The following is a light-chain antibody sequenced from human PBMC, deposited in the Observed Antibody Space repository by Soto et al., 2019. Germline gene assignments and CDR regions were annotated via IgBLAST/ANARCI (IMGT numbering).Light chain of an antibody. CDR1: SSDIGTYDS. V-gene: IGLV2-14*01. CDR2: EVR. CDR3: GTWDSSLSAVV. J-gene: IGLJ2*01. Sequence: QSALTQPASVSGSPGQSITISCTGTSSDIGTYDSVSWYQQHPGKAPKLMIYEVRNRPSGVSNRFSGSKSGNTASLTISGLQADDEADYYCGTWDSSLSAVVFGGGTKLTVL.